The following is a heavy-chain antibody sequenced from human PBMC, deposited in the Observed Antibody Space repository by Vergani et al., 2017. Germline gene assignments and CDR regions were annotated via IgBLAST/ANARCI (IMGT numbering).Heavy chain of an antibody. D-gene: IGHD5-24*01. CDR1: GYTFTSYY. CDR2: INPSGGST. CDR3: ARVGDGYNYDY. Sequence: QVQLVQSGAEVKTPGASVKVSCKASGYTFTSYYIHWVRPAPGQGLEWMGIINPSGGSTTYAQKFQGRVTMTRDTSTSTAYMELSSLRSEDTAVYYCARVGDGYNYDYWGQGTLVTVSS. J-gene: IGHJ4*02. V-gene: IGHV1-46*01.